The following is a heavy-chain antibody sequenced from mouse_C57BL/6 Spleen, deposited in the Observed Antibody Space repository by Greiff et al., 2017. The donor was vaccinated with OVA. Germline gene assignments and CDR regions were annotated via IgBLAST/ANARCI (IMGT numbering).Heavy chain of an antibody. Sequence: QVQLKESGAELVRPGTSVKVSCKASGYAFTNYLIEWVKQRPGQGLEWIGVINPGSGGTNYNEKFKGKATLTADKSSSTAYMQLSSLTSEDSAVYFCARNYGSSYDYWYFDVWGTGTTVTVSS. CDR2: INPGSGGT. J-gene: IGHJ1*03. CDR1: GYAFTNYL. CDR3: ARNYGSSYDYWYFDV. D-gene: IGHD1-1*01. V-gene: IGHV1-54*01.